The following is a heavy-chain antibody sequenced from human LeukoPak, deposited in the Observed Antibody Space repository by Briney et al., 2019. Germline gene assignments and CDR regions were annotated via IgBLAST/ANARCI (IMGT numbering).Heavy chain of an antibody. CDR1: GYSISSGYY. CDR2: IYHSGST. D-gene: IGHD6-19*01. Sequence: SETLSLTCTVSGYSISSGYYWGWIRQPPGQGLEWIGSIYHSGSTYYNPSLKSRVTISVDTSKNQFSLKLSSVTAADTAVYFCSRAVAGSVGWFDPWGQGTLVTVSS. V-gene: IGHV4-38-2*02. J-gene: IGHJ5*02. CDR3: SRAVAGSVGWFDP.